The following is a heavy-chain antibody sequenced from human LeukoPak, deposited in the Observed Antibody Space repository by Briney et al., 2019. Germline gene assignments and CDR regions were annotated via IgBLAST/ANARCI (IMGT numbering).Heavy chain of an antibody. CDR1: GFTYSNYA. CDR3: AKSNDGRSTGGDY. CDR2: ISDRGVRT. D-gene: IGHD7-27*01. J-gene: IGHJ4*02. V-gene: IGHV3-23*01. Sequence: QPGGSLRLSCAASGFTYSNYAMSWVRQAPGKGLEWVSDISDRGVRTYYADSVKGRFTISRDNSKNTLFLQMDSLRAEDTAVYFCAKSNDGRSTGGDYWGQGTLVTVSS.